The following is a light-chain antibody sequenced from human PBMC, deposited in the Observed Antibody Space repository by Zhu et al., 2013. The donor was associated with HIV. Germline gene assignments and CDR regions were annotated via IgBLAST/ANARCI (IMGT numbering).Light chain of an antibody. Sequence: DIQMTQSPSSLSASVGDRVTITCRASQGIRKSLAWYQQKPGEAPKLLIFGASSLQSGVPSRFSGSGSGTEFTLTITSLQPDDFATYYCLQYTDHSWTFGQGTEGGNQ. CDR3: LQYTDHSWT. V-gene: IGKV1-16*01. CDR1: QGIRKS. CDR2: GAS. J-gene: IGKJ1*01.